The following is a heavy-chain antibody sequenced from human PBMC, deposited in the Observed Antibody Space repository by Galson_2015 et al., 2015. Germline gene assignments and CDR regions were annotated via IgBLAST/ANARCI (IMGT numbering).Heavy chain of an antibody. J-gene: IGHJ4*02. CDR1: GSTFSSYG. CDR2: ISYDGSNK. Sequence: SLRLSCAASGSTFSSYGMHWVRQAPGKGLEWVAVISYDGSNKYYADSVKGRFTISRDNSKNTLYLQMNSLRAEDTAVCYCARARGYSSGALRLDYWGQGTLVTVSS. D-gene: IGHD6-19*01. V-gene: IGHV3-30*03. CDR3: ARARGYSSGALRLDY.